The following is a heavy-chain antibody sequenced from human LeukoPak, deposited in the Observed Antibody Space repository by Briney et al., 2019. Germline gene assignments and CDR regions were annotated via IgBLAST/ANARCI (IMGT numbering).Heavy chain of an antibody. V-gene: IGHV4-4*07. J-gene: IGHJ4*02. CDR1: GDSITYYY. Sequence: PSETLALTCTVSGDSITYYYWSWIRQPAGKGLEWIGRIYSSGSTNYNPSLKSRVTMSLDTSKKQFSLKLTSVTAADTAVYYCARHKGGYTVYYFDYWGQGTLVTVSS. CDR2: IYSSGST. D-gene: IGHD5-12*01. CDR3: ARHKGGYTVYYFDY.